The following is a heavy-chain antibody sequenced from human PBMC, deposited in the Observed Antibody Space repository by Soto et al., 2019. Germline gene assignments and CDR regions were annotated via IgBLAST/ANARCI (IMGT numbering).Heavy chain of an antibody. CDR2: VWYDGSNG. V-gene: IGHV3-33*01. CDR3: ARDPRTDCASAMDV. D-gene: IGHD1-1*01. CDR1: GFIFSNFG. Sequence: GGSLRLSCAASGFIFSNFGMHWVRQAPGKGLEWVAGVWYDGSNGVSADSVKGRFTISRDNSKNTLYLQMTSLRAEDTAVYYCARDPRTDCASAMDVWGQGTMVTVSS. J-gene: IGHJ6*02.